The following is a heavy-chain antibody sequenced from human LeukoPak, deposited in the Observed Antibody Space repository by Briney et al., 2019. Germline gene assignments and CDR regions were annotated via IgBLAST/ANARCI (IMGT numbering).Heavy chain of an antibody. V-gene: IGHV1-24*01. CDR3: ATAKSSWYGSYYYYYGMDV. CDR2: FDPEDGET. D-gene: IGHD6-13*01. Sequence: AASVKVSCKVSGYTLTELSMHWVRQAPGKGLEWMGGFDPEDGETIYAQKFQGRVTMTEDTSTDTAYMELSSLRSEDTAVYYCATAKSSWYGSYYYYYGMDVWGQGTTVTVSS. J-gene: IGHJ6*02. CDR1: GYTLTELS.